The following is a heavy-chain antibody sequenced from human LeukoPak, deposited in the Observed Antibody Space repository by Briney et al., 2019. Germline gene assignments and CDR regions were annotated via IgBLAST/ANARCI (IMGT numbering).Heavy chain of an antibody. CDR3: AREVATIIVAAAGGIDY. D-gene: IGHD5-12*01. J-gene: IGHJ4*02. V-gene: IGHV1-18*01. CDR1: GYIFNTYG. Sequence: ASVKVSCKASGYIFNTYGISWVRQAPGQGLEWMGWITAYNSGDTKYAQDFQGRVTMTTDTSTSTAYMELRSLTSDDTAVYYCAREVATIIVAAAGGIDYWGQGTLVTVSS. CDR2: ITAYNSGDT.